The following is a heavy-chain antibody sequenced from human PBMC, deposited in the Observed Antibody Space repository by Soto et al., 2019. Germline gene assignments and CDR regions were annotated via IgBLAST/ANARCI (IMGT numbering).Heavy chain of an antibody. D-gene: IGHD3-10*01. CDR2: IYYSGST. CDR3: ARGPRPGSSPNYYFDY. Sequence: SETLSLTCTVSGGSISSGGYYWSWIRQHPGKGLEWIGYIYYSGSTYYNPSLKSRVTISVDTSKNQFSLKLSSVTAADTAVYYCARGPRPGSSPNYYFDYWGQGTLVTVSS. J-gene: IGHJ4*02. CDR1: GGSISSGGYY. V-gene: IGHV4-31*03.